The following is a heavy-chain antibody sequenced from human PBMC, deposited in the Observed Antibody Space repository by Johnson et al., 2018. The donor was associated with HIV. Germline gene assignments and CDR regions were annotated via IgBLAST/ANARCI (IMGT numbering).Heavy chain of an antibody. CDR1: GFTFDDYA. Sequence: VQLVESGGGLVQPGRSLRLSCAASGFTFDDYAMHWVRQAPGKGLEWVSGISWNSGSIGYADSVKGRFTISRDNAKNSLYLQMNSLRAEDTAVYYCAKDKGGSGWYVHAFDSWGQGTMVTVSS. V-gene: IGHV3-9*01. D-gene: IGHD6-19*01. J-gene: IGHJ3*02. CDR3: AKDKGGSGWYVHAFDS. CDR2: ISWNSGSI.